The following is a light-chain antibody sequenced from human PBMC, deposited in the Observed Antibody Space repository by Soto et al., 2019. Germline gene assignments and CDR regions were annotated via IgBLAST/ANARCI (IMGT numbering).Light chain of an antibody. J-gene: IGKJ1*01. CDR2: AAS. V-gene: IGKV1-39*01. CDR1: QNISNY. Sequence: DLQMTQSPSSLSASVGDIAIITCRASQNISNYLNWYQQKPGKAPKLLIYAASTLQSGVPSTFSGTGSGTDFTLTISSLQPEDFATYYCQQSYSTPQTFGQGTKVDIK. CDR3: QQSYSTPQT.